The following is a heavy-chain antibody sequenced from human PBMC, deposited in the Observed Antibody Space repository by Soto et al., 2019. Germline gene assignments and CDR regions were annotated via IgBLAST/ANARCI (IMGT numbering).Heavy chain of an antibody. D-gene: IGHD2-21*02. V-gene: IGHV5-51*01. Sequence: PGESLKISCKGSGYSFTSYWIGWVRQMPGKGLEWMGIIYPGDSDTRYSPSFQGQVTISADKSISTAYLQWSSLKASDTAIYYCARRAFCGGDCTARPQDYYGMDVWGQGTAVTVSS. J-gene: IGHJ6*02. CDR1: GYSFTSYW. CDR3: ARRAFCGGDCTARPQDYYGMDV. CDR2: IYPGDSDT.